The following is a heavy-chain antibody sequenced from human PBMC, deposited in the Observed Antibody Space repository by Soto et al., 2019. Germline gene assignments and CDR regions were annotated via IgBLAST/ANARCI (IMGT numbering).Heavy chain of an antibody. CDR1: GYTFTSYG. J-gene: IGHJ4*02. V-gene: IGHV1-18*01. Sequence: QVPLVQSGAEVKKSGASVKVSCKGSGYTFTSYGITWVRQAPGQGLEWMGWISARNGDTDYAQKLQGRVTVTRDTSTSTAYMELRSLRSDDTAVYYCARGRYGDYWGQGALVTVSS. CDR3: ARGRYGDY. D-gene: IGHD1-1*01. CDR2: ISARNGDT.